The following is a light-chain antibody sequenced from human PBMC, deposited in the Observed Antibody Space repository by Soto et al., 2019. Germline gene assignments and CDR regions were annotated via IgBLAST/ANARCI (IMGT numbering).Light chain of an antibody. V-gene: IGKV4-1*01. CDR1: QSVLYSSNNKNY. J-gene: IGKJ1*01. CDR2: WAS. CDR3: QQYYSTPWT. Sequence: DIVMTQSPDSLAVSLGERATINCKSSQSVLYSSNNKNYLAWYQQKPGQPPKLLIYWASTRESGVPDRFSVGGSGTDFTLTISSLPTEDVEVYYGQQYYSTPWTFGQGTKVEIK.